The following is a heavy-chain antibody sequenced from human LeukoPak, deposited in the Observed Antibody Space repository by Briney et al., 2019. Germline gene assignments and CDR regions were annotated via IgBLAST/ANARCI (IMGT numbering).Heavy chain of an antibody. CDR2: IYSGGST. D-gene: IGHD4-11*01. V-gene: IGHV3-66*01. CDR3: AITVTTSTYYFDY. CDR1: GFSFSSNA. Sequence: PGGSLRLSCAASGFSFSSNAMSWVRQAPGKGLEWVSVIYSGGSTYYADSVKGRFTISRDNSKNTLYLQMNSLRAEDTAVYYCAITVTTSTYYFDYWGQGTLVTVSS. J-gene: IGHJ4*02.